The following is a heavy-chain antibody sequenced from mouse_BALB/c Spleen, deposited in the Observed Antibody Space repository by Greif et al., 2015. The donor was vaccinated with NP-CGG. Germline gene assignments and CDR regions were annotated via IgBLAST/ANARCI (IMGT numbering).Heavy chain of an antibody. D-gene: IGHD2-1*01. CDR2: ILPGSGST. J-gene: IGHJ4*01. CDR1: GYTFSSYW. CDR3: ARRPYGNPLMDY. Sequence: QVQLQQSGTELMKPGASVKISCKATGYTFSSYWIEWVKQRPGHGLEWIGEILPGSGSTNYNEKFKGKATFTADTSSNTAYMQLSSLTSEDSAVYYCARRPYGNPLMDYWGQGTSVTVSS. V-gene: IGHV1-9*01.